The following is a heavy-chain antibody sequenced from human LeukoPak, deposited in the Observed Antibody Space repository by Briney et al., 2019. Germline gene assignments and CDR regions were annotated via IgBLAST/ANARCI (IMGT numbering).Heavy chain of an antibody. CDR3: ARAFSGYLDYIDY. CDR2: IYYSGST. D-gene: IGHD3-22*01. CDR1: GGSVSSASYY. V-gene: IGHV4-61*01. Sequence: SETLSLTCTVSGGSVSSASYYWSWIRQRPGKGLEWIGYIYYSGSTNYNPSLKSRVTISVDTSKNQFSLKLSSVTAADTAVYYCARAFSGYLDYIDYWGQGTLVTVSS. J-gene: IGHJ4*02.